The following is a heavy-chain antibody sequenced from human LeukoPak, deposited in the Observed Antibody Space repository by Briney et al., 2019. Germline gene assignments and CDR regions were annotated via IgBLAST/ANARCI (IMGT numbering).Heavy chain of an antibody. J-gene: IGHJ5*02. Sequence: SETLSLTCTVSGGSISSYYWSWIRQPPGKGLEWIGYIYYSGSTNYNPSLKSRVTISVDTSKNQFSLKLSSVTAADTAVYYCARVWIAAARFWFDPWGQGTLVTVSS. CDR2: IYYSGST. V-gene: IGHV4-59*12. CDR3: ARVWIAAARFWFDP. CDR1: GGSISSYY. D-gene: IGHD6-13*01.